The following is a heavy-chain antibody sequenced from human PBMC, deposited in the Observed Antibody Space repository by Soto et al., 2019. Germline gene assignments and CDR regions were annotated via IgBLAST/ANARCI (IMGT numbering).Heavy chain of an antibody. Sequence: EVQLVESGGGLVQPGGSLRLSCAVSGFTFSSSEMYWVRQAPGKGLEWISYIHPSGQPIFYADSVKGRFTISRANANNSQFQLMHSLTADHTAFYYCPRRARRWGQGTMVTVSS. CDR2: IHPSGQPI. D-gene: IGHD1-26*01. CDR3: PRRARR. V-gene: IGHV3-48*03. CDR1: GFTFSSSE. J-gene: IGHJ3*01.